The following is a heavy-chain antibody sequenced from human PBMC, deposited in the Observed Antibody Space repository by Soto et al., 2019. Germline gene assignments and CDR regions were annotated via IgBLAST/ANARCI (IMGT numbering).Heavy chain of an antibody. CDR2: ISAYNGNT. CDR1: GYTFTSYG. D-gene: IGHD6-13*01. CDR3: ARAPRSSWYAL. J-gene: IGHJ5*02. V-gene: IGHV1-18*01. Sequence: QVQLVQSGAEVKKPGASVKVSCKASGYTFTSYGISWVRQAPGQGLEWMGWISAYNGNTNYAQKLQGRVTMTTDRSTSTGYMELRSLRSDDTAVYDCARAPRSSWYALWGQGTLVTVTS.